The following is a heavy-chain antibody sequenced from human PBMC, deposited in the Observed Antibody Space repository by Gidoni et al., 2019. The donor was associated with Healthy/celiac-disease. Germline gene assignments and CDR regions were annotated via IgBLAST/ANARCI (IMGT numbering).Heavy chain of an antibody. CDR2: ISWNSGSI. CDR3: AKGHVWGGSPVLDYFDY. CDR1: GFTFADYA. J-gene: IGHJ4*02. V-gene: IGHV3-9*01. Sequence: EVQLVESGGGLVQPGRSLRLSCAASGFTFADYAMHWVRQAPGKGLEWVSGISWNSGSIGYADSVKGRFTISRDNAKNSLYLQMNSLRAEDTALYYCAKGHVWGGSPVLDYFDYWGQGTLVTVSS. D-gene: IGHD3-3*02.